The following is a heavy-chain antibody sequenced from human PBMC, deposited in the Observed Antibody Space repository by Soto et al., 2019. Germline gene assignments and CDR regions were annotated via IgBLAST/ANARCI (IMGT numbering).Heavy chain of an antibody. J-gene: IGHJ4*02. CDR1: GGSFGGYY. CDR3: ARGYSYSSGWYVYFDY. Sequence: SETLSLTCAVYGGSFGGYYWSWIRQPPGKGLEWIGEINHSGSTNYNPSLKSRVTISVDTSKNQFSLKLSSVTAADTAVYYCARGYSYSSGWYVYFDYWSQGTLVTVSS. D-gene: IGHD6-19*01. CDR2: INHSGST. V-gene: IGHV4-34*01.